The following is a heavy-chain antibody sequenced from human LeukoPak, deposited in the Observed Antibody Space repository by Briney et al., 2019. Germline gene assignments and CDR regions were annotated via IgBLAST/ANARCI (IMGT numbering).Heavy chain of an antibody. CDR3: AKDDSSGYYGH. Sequence: GGPLRLSCAASGFTFSSYGMHWVRQAPGKGLEWVAVIPYDGSNKYYADSVKGRFTISRDNSKNTLYLQMNSLRAEDTAVYYCAKDDSSGYYGHWGQGTLVTVSS. CDR2: IPYDGSNK. V-gene: IGHV3-30*18. CDR1: GFTFSSYG. J-gene: IGHJ4*02. D-gene: IGHD3-22*01.